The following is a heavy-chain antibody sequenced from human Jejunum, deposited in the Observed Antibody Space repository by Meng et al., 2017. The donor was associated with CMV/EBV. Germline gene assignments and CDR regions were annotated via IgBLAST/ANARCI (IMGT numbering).Heavy chain of an antibody. CDR1: A. CDR3: AKELLGYCSSTSCYRGGYFDY. V-gene: IGHV3-23*01. J-gene: IGHJ4*02. D-gene: IGHD2-2*01. CDR2: ISGSGGST. Sequence: AMSWVRQAPGKGLEWVSAISGSGGSTYYADSVKGRFTISRDNSKNTLYLQMNSLRAEDTAVYYCAKELLGYCSSTSCYRGGYFDYWGQGTLVTVSS.